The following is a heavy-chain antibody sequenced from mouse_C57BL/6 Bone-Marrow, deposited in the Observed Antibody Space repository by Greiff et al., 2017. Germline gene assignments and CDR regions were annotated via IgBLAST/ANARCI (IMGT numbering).Heavy chain of an antibody. D-gene: IGHD2-4*01. CDR1: GYTFTSYW. J-gene: IGHJ1*03. V-gene: IGHV1-74*01. CDR2: IHPSDSDT. Sequence: QVQLQQPGAELVKPGASVKVSCKASGYTFTSYWMHWVKQRPGQGLEWIGRIHPSDSDTNYNQKFKGKATLTVDKSPSTAYMQLSSLTSEDSAVYYCAMNYDYEWYFDVWGTGTTVTVSS. CDR3: AMNYDYEWYFDV.